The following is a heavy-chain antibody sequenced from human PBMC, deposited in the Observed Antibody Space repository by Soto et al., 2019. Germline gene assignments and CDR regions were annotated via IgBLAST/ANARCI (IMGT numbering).Heavy chain of an antibody. CDR2: INPNSGGT. CDR3: ARLSFYDFWSDHYGMDV. D-gene: IGHD3-3*01. Sequence: ASVKVSCNASGYTFTGYYMHWVRQAPGQGLEWMGWINPNSGGTNYAQKFQGRVTMTRDTSISTAYMELSRLRSDDTAVYYCARLSFYDFWSDHYGMDVWGQGTPVTVYS. V-gene: IGHV1-2*02. CDR1: GYTFTGYY. J-gene: IGHJ6*02.